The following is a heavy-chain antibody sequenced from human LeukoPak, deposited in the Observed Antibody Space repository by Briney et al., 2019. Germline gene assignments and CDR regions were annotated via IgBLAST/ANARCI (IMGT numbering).Heavy chain of an antibody. D-gene: IGHD4-11*01. Sequence: PGGSLRLSCAASGFTFSNYWITWVRQAPGKGLEWVANIRRDGSQIHYVDSVKGRFTISRDNAKNSLSLQMNSLRAEDTAIYHCARDDSPTLTGPAYYDAFDIWGQGIMVTVSS. CDR1: GFTFSNYW. V-gene: IGHV3-7*01. CDR2: IRRDGSQI. CDR3: ARDDSPTLTGPAYYDAFDI. J-gene: IGHJ3*02.